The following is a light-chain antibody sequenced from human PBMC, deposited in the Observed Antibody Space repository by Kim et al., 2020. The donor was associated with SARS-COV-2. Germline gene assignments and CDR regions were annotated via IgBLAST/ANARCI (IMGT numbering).Light chain of an antibody. Sequence: SYELTQPLSVSVALGQTARISCGGNNIGGNSVQWYQQKPGQAPVLVIYRDNNRPSGIPERFSGSNLGNTATLTISRAQPGDEADYYCQVWDSTVVFGGGT. CDR2: RDN. CDR3: QVWDSTVV. V-gene: IGLV3-9*01. CDR1: NIGGNS. J-gene: IGLJ2*01.